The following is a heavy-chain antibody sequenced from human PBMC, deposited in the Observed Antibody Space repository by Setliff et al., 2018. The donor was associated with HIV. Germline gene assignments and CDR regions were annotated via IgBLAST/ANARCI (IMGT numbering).Heavy chain of an antibody. CDR3: ARVSKSSPDAFDI. Sequence: PGGSLRLSCAASGFSVSSNYMSGVRQAPGKGLEWVSVIYAAGSTYYADSVKGRFTISRHNSKNTLYLQLNSLRAEDTAVYYCARVSKSSPDAFDIWGQGTMVTVSS. J-gene: IGHJ3*02. CDR1: GFSVSSNY. D-gene: IGHD6-13*01. V-gene: IGHV3-53*04. CDR2: IYAAGST.